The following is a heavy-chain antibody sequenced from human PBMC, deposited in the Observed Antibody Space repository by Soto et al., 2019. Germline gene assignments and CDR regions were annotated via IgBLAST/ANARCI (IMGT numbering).Heavy chain of an antibody. Sequence: QEQLVESGGGVVQPGRSLRLSCAASGLTFSRSGMHWVRQAPGKGLEWVALISYDGSDKYYANSVKGRFTISRDNSKNTLYLQMNSLRPEDTAVYNCVKDMGRVAAGTFDYWGQGTLVTVSS. J-gene: IGHJ4*02. D-gene: IGHD6-13*01. CDR3: VKDMGRVAAGTFDY. CDR2: ISYDGSDK. V-gene: IGHV3-30*18. CDR1: GLTFSRSG.